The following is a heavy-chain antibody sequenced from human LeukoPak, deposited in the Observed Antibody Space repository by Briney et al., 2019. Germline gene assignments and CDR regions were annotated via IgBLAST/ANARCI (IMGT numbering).Heavy chain of an antibody. Sequence: PGGSLRLSCAASGFIFSRYDMNWVRQAPGKGLEWVAGISASGGNTYYADSLKGRFTISRDNAKNSLYLQMNSLRDEDTAVYYCASSGSYRFDYWGQGTLVTVSS. CDR2: ISASGGNT. CDR3: ASSGSYRFDY. J-gene: IGHJ4*02. V-gene: IGHV3-23*01. D-gene: IGHD1-26*01. CDR1: GFIFSRYD.